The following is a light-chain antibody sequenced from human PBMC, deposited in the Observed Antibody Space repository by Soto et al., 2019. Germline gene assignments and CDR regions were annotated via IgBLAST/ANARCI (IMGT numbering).Light chain of an antibody. Sequence: EIVLTQSPGTLSLSPGERATLSCRASQSVSSSYLAGSQQKPGQAPRVLICGASSRDTGITDRFRGSGSGRVFTLTIRGVQAYDIAVYYCEDDGSSHSYTFGPTTKVVIK. CDR3: EDDGSSHSYT. J-gene: IGKJ3*01. CDR2: GAS. CDR1: QSVSSSY. V-gene: IGKV3-20*01.